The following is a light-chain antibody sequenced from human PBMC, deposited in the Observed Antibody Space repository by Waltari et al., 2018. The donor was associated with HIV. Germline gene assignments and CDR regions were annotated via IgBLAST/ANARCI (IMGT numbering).Light chain of an antibody. V-gene: IGLV1-40*01. J-gene: IGLJ3*02. CDR2: GNI. CDR3: QSYDSSLSAWV. Sequence: QPVLTQPPSVAGAPGLGVTVSCTWSGPNIGAGYDVHWYQQLPGTAPKLLIYGNINRPSGVPDRFSASKSGTSASLAITGLQPEDEADYYCQSYDSSLSAWVFGGGTKLTVL. CDR1: GPNIGAGYD.